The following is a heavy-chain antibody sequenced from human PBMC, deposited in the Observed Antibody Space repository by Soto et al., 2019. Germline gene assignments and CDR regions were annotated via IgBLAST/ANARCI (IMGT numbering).Heavy chain of an antibody. CDR3: ARRLNLGSFDH. V-gene: IGHV4-59*01. CDR2: VYHSGGV. CDR1: GVSLTGYH. D-gene: IGHD3-10*01. Sequence: SETLSLTCNVSGVSLTGYHWNWIRQPPGKTLEWIGFVYHSGGVSYNPSLKGRASISVDRSKNQFSLRLSSVTASGTAVYYCARRLNLGSFDHWGQGTLVTVSS. J-gene: IGHJ5*02.